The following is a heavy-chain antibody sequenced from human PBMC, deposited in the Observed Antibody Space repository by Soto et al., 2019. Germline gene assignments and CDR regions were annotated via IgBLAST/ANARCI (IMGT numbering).Heavy chain of an antibody. Sequence: EVQLVESGGVLVKPGGSLRLSCAASGLSLSNGYITWVRQAPGNGLEWVERMKSKTDGGITDYGAPVQGRFTISRDDSTTNPYLQMNSVKTEYTAVYYCTTGTGYNCHDYYFAYWGQGTLVTVPS. CDR3: TTGTGYNCHDYYFAY. D-gene: IGHD1-20*01. CDR2: MKSKTDGGIT. V-gene: IGHV3-15*01. J-gene: IGHJ4*02. CDR1: GLSLSNGY.